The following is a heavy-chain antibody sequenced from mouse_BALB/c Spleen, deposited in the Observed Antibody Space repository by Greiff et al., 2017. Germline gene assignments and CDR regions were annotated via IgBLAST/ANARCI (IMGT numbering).Heavy chain of an antibody. CDR1: GYTFTDYA. V-gene: IGHV1S137*01. J-gene: IGHJ4*01. Sequence: VKLVESGAELVRPGVSVKISCKGSGYTFTDYAMHWVKQSHAKSLEWIGVISTYYGDASYNQKFKGKATMTVDKSSSTAYMELARLTSEDSAIYYCAREERGYAMDYWGQGTSVTVSS. CDR3: AREERGYAMDY. CDR2: ISTYYGDA.